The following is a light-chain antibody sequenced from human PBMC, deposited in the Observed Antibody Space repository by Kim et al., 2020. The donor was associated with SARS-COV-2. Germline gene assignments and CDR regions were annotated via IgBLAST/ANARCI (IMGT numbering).Light chain of an antibody. CDR1: QSIGTR. CDR2: AAS. Sequence: GSVGDRVTIACRASQSIGTRLNWYQQRPAKAPKLLIYAASSLQSGVPSRFSGTGSGTDFTLTISSLQPEDFATYYCQQSYSTPWLSFGGGTKLE. CDR3: QQSYSTPWLS. V-gene: IGKV1-39*01. J-gene: IGKJ4*01.